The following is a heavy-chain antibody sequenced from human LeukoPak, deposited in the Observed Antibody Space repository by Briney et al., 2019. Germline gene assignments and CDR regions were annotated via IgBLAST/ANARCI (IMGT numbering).Heavy chain of an antibody. V-gene: IGHV3-23*01. J-gene: IGHJ3*02. CDR2: ISASGDVT. Sequence: GGSLRLSCAASRFSFSTYPMGWVRRAPGKGLEWVSGISASGDVTFHADPVKGRFTISRDNSKNTLYLQMNSLRAEDTAEYYCAKSLLTTASGTGRAFDIWGQGTMVTVSS. CDR3: AKSLLTTASGTGRAFDI. CDR1: RFSFSTYP. D-gene: IGHD1-26*01.